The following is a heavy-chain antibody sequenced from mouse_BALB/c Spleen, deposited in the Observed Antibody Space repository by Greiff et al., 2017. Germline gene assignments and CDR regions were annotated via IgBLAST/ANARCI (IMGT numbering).Heavy chain of an antibody. J-gene: IGHJ3*01. Sequence: EVKLMESGGGLVKPGGSLKLSCAASGFTFSSYTMSWVRQTPEKRLEWVATISSGGSYTYYPDSVKGRFTISRDNAKNTLYLQMSSLKSEDTAMYYCTREGDSSGYVPAWFAYWGQGTLVTVSA. V-gene: IGHV5-6-4*01. CDR3: TREGDSSGYVPAWFAY. D-gene: IGHD3-2*01. CDR2: ISSGGSYT. CDR1: GFTFSSYT.